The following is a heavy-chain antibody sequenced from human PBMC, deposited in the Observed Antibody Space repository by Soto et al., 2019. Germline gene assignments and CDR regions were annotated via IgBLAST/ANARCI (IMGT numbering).Heavy chain of an antibody. D-gene: IGHD3-22*01. CDR2: ISSSSSYI. J-gene: IGHJ4*02. V-gene: IGHV3-21*01. CDR3: ARGLHYYDSSGYYSDFDY. CDR1: GFTFSSYS. Sequence: EVQLVESGGGLVKPGGSLRLSCAASGFTFSSYSMNWVRQAPGKGLEWVSSISSSSSYIYYADSVKGRFTISRDNAKNSLYLQMNSLRAEDTAVYYCARGLHYYDSSGYYSDFDYWGQGTLVTVSS.